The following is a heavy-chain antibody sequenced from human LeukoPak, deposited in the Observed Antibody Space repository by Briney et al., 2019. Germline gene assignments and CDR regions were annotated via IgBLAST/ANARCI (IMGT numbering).Heavy chain of an antibody. V-gene: IGHV3-66*01. CDR1: GLTVSSNY. CDR3: AKTGGGGMTGAFDI. CDR2: IYSGGST. Sequence: PGGSLRLSCAASGLTVSSNYMSWVRQAPGKGLEWVSVIYSGGSTYYAASVKGRITISRDNSKNTLYLQMNSLRAEDTAVYYCAKTGGGGMTGAFDIWGQGTMVTVSS. J-gene: IGHJ3*02. D-gene: IGHD3-9*01.